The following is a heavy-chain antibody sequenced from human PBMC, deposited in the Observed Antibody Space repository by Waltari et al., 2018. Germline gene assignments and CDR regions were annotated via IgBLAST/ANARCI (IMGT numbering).Heavy chain of an antibody. CDR3: ARGLGYLIFESGWDY. CDR1: GGTFSSYA. J-gene: IGHJ4*02. CDR2: IIPYLVIA. D-gene: IGHD6-19*01. V-gene: IGHV1-69*04. Sequence: QVQLVQSGAEVKKPGSSVKVSCKASGGTFSSYAISWVRQAPGQGLEWMGWIIPYLVIANYAQKFKGRVTITADESTSTAYMELSSLRSEDTAVYYCARGLGYLIFESGWDYWGQGTLVTVSS.